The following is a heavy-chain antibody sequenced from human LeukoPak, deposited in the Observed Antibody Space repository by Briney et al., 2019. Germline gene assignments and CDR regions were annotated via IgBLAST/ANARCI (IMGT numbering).Heavy chain of an antibody. V-gene: IGHV3-48*03. J-gene: IGHJ4*02. Sequence: PGGSLRLSCAASGFTFSSYAMSWVRQAPGKGLEWVSYISSSGSTIYYADSVKGRFTISRDNAKNSLYLQMNSLRAEDTAVYYCARDILNYYGSGRDIDYWGQGTLVTVSS. CDR3: ARDILNYYGSGRDIDY. D-gene: IGHD3-10*01. CDR2: ISSSGSTI. CDR1: GFTFSSYA.